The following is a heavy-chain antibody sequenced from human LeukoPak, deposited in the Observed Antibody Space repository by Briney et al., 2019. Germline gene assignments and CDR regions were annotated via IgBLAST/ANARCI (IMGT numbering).Heavy chain of an antibody. D-gene: IGHD6-13*01. CDR1: GYSFTSYW. CDR3: ARTSAAAEGAFDI. CDR2: IYPGDSDT. V-gene: IGHV5-51*01. J-gene: IGHJ3*02. Sequence: GESLKISCKGSGYSFTSYWIGWVRQMLGKGLEWMGIIYPGDSDTRYSPSFQGQVTISADKSISTAYLQWSSLKASDTAMYYCARTSAAAEGAFDIWGQGTMVTVSS.